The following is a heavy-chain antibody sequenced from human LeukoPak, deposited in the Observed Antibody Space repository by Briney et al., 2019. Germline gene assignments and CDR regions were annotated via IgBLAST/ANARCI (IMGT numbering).Heavy chain of an antibody. V-gene: IGHV1-69*13. CDR2: IIPIFGTA. D-gene: IGHD3-3*01. J-gene: IGHJ5*02. CDR3: ARNSDFWSGYYSA. CDR1: GGTFNNYA. Sequence: SVKVSCKASGGTFNNYAISWVRQAPGQGLEWMGGIIPIFGTANDAQKFQGRVTITADESTSTAYMELSSLRSEDTAVYYCARNSDFWSGYYSAWGQGTLVTVSS.